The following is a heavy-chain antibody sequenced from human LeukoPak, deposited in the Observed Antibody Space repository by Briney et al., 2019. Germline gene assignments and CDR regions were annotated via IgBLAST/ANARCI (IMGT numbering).Heavy chain of an antibody. CDR2: IYTSGST. V-gene: IGHV4-4*07. D-gene: IGHD2-8*01. Sequence: NPSETLSLTCTVPGGSISSYYWSWIRQPAGKGLEWIGRIYTSGSTNYNPSLKSRVTMSVDTSKNQFSLKLSSVTAADTAVYYCARESVVLMVYAMGWSGWFDPWGQGTLVTVSS. CDR3: ARESVVLMVYAMGWSGWFDP. J-gene: IGHJ5*02. CDR1: GGSISSYY.